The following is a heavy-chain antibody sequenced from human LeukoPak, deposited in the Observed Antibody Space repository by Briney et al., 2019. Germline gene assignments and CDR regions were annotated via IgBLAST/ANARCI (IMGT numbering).Heavy chain of an antibody. CDR2: ISAYNGNT. CDR3: ARHSDYGDLPTGHV. V-gene: IGHV1-18*01. J-gene: IGHJ6*02. D-gene: IGHD4-17*01. Sequence: ASVKVSCKASGGTFSSYAISWVRQAPGQGLEWMGWISAYNGNTNYAQKLQGRVTMTTDTSTSTAYMELRSLRSDDTAVYYCARHSDYGDLPTGHVWGQGTTVTVSS. CDR1: GGTFSSYA.